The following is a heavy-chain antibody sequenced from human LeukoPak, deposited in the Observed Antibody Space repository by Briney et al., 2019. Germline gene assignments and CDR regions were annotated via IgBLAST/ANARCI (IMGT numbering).Heavy chain of an antibody. J-gene: IGHJ5*02. D-gene: IGHD6-13*01. CDR1: GYTFTSYG. Sequence: GASVKVSFKASGYTFTSYGISWVRQAPGQGLDWMGWISAYNGNTNYAQKLQGRVTMTTDASTSTAYMELRSLRSDDTAVYYCARVDSDIAAAGTGPYNWFDPWGQGTLVTVSS. CDR2: ISAYNGNT. CDR3: ARVDSDIAAAGTGPYNWFDP. V-gene: IGHV1-18*01.